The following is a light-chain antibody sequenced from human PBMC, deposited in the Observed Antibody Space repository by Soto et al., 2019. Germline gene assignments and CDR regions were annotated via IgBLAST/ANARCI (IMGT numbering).Light chain of an antibody. CDR1: SSNIGNNY. CDR2: DNS. V-gene: IGLV1-51*01. Sequence: QSVLTQPPSVSAAPGEKVTISCSGTSSNIGNNYVYWYQQLPGTAPKVLIYDNSERPSGIPDRFSGSKSGTSATLGITGLQTGDEADYYCGTWDSSLSAVLFGGGTKLTVL. CDR3: GTWDSSLSAVL. J-gene: IGLJ2*01.